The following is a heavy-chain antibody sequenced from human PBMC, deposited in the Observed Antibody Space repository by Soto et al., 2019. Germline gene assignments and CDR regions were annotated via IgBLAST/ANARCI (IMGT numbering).Heavy chain of an antibody. CDR2: INPNSGGT. V-gene: IGHV1-2*04. D-gene: IGHD2-15*01. CDR1: GYTFTGYY. Sequence: GAAVKVSCKACGYTFTGYYMHWVRQAPGQGLEWMGWINPNSGGTNYAQKFQGWVTMTRDTSISTAYMELSRLRSDDTAVYYCARGACSGGSCYRTDAFDIWCQGTMVTVSS. J-gene: IGHJ3*02. CDR3: ARGACSGGSCYRTDAFDI.